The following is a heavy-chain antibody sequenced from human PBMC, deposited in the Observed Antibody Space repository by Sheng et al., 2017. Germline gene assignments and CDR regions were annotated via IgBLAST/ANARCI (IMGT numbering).Heavy chain of an antibody. CDR1: GGTFSSYA. Sequence: QVQLVQSGAEVKKPGSSVKVSCKASGGTFSSYAISWVRQAPGQGLEWMGGIIPIFGTANYAQKFQGRVTITTDESTSTAYMELSSLRSEDTAVYYCARGILHSSSSRGDYYYYYMDVWGKGTTVTVSS. D-gene: IGHD6-6*01. J-gene: IGHJ6*03. CDR2: IIPIFGTA. V-gene: IGHV1-69*05. CDR3: ARGILHSSSSRGDYYYYYMDV.